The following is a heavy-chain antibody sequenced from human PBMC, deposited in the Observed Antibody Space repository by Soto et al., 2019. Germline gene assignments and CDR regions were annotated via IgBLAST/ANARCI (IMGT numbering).Heavy chain of an antibody. J-gene: IGHJ6*02. V-gene: IGHV4-34*01. CDR2: INHSGST. Sequence: SETLSLTCAVYGGSFSGYYWSWIRQPPGKGLEWIGEINHSGSTNYNPSLKSRVTISVDTSKNQFFLKLSSVTAADTAVYYCARGVVVVAATASYYYGMDVWGQGTTVTVSS. D-gene: IGHD2-15*01. CDR1: GGSFSGYY. CDR3: ARGVVVVAATASYYYGMDV.